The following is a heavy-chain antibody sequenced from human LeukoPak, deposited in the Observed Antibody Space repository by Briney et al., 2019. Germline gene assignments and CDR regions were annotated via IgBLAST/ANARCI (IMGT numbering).Heavy chain of an antibody. D-gene: IGHD6-13*01. CDR1: GASISSGDYY. Sequence: SETLSLTCTVSGASISSGDYYWSWIRQPPGKGLECIGHIYYSGSTYYNPSLKSRVTISVDTSKNQFSLKPSSVTAADTAVYYCARRAAAYYYYGMDVWGQGTTVTVSS. CDR3: ARRAAAYYYYGMDV. J-gene: IGHJ6*02. V-gene: IGHV4-30-4*01. CDR2: IYYSGST.